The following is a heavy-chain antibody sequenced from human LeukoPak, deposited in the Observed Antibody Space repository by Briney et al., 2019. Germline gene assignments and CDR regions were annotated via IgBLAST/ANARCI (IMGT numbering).Heavy chain of an antibody. CDR2: FDPEDGET. Sequence: GASVKVSCKVSGYTLTELSMHWVRQAPGKGLEWMGGFDPEDGETIYAQKFRGRVTMTEDTSTDTAYMELSSLRSEDTAVYYCATGNIVGATTFDIWGQGTMVTVSS. V-gene: IGHV1-24*01. J-gene: IGHJ3*02. CDR3: ATGNIVGATTFDI. CDR1: GYTLTELS. D-gene: IGHD1-26*01.